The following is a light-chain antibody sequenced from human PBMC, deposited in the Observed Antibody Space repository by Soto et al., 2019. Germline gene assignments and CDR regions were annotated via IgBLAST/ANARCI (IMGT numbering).Light chain of an antibody. CDR2: SAS. V-gene: IGKV1D-12*01. CDR1: QGISRY. Sequence: DIQMTQSPSSVSASVGDSVTITCRASQGISRYLTWYQQKPGKAPKLLIFSASTLQTGVPSRFSGSGSGTDFTLTISSLLPEDLAIYYCQQASSLPLTFGGGTKVEIK. J-gene: IGKJ4*01. CDR3: QQASSLPLT.